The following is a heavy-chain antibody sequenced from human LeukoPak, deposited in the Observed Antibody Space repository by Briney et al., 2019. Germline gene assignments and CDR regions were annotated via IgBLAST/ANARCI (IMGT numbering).Heavy chain of an antibody. CDR1: GGSISSYY. CDR2: IYYSGST. J-gene: IGHJ2*01. V-gene: IGHV4-59*08. Sequence: SETLSLTCTVSGGSISSYYWTWIRQPPGKGLEWIGYIYYSGSTNYNPSLKSRVTISVDTSKNQFSLRLSSVTAADTAVYYCARRAYSYPYWYFDLWGRGTLVTVSS. CDR3: ARRAYSYPYWYFDL. D-gene: IGHD5-18*01.